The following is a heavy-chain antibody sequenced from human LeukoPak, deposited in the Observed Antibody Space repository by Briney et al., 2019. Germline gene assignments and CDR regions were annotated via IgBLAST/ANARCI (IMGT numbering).Heavy chain of an antibody. V-gene: IGHV1-69*06. Sequence: SVKVPCKASGGTFSSYAISWVRQAPGQGLEWMGGIIPIFGTANYAQKFQGRVTITADKSTSTAYMELSSLRSEDTAVYCCARDRYGSGSYPAFDIWGQGTMVTVSS. CDR2: IIPIFGTA. J-gene: IGHJ3*02. CDR1: GGTFSSYA. D-gene: IGHD3-10*01. CDR3: ARDRYGSGSYPAFDI.